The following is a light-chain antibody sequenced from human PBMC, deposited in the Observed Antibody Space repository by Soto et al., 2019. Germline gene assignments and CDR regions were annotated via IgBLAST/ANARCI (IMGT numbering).Light chain of an antibody. V-gene: IGKV3-11*01. CDR1: QSVSSY. CDR2: DAS. Sequence: EIVLTQSPATLSLPPGERATLSCRASQSVSSYLAWYQQKPGQAPRLLIYDASNRATGIPARFSGSGSGTDFTLTISSLEPEDFAVYSCQQRSNWPPYTVGQGTKVDIK. CDR3: QQRSNWPPYT. J-gene: IGKJ2*01.